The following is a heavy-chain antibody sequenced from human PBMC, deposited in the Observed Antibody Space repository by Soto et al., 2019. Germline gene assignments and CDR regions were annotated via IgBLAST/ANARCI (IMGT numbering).Heavy chain of an antibody. V-gene: IGHV1-18*01. CDR3: VRESPYGSGTYNYNGMDV. Sequence: ASVKVSCKASGYSFTSYAITWVRQAPGQGLEWMGWISAYHGNTNYAQKFQGRVTMTTDTSTNTAYMELRSLSSDDTAVYYCVRESPYGSGTYNYNGMDVWGQGTTVTVSS. J-gene: IGHJ6*02. CDR2: ISAYHGNT. CDR1: GYSFTSYA. D-gene: IGHD3-10*01.